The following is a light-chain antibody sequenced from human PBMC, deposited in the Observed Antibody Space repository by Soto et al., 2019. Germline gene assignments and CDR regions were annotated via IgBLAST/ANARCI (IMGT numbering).Light chain of an antibody. CDR3: QQYGRSPRT. J-gene: IGKJ1*01. Sequence: EIVLTQSPGTLSLSPGERATLSCRASQSVSSSYLAWYQQKPGQAPRLLIYGASSRATGIPDRFSGSGSGTDFTLTISRLEPEDFAVYYCQQYGRSPRTFGQGTQGEIK. V-gene: IGKV3-20*01. CDR1: QSVSSSY. CDR2: GAS.